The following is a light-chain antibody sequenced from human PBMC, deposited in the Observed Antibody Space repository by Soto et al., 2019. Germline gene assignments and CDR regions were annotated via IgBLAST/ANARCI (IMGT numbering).Light chain of an antibody. V-gene: IGLV4-69*01. CDR3: QTWGTGHWV. CDR1: SGHSSYA. Sequence: QPVLTQSPSASASLGASVKFTCTLSSGHSSYAIAWHQQQPEKGPRYLMKLNSDGSHSKGDGIPDRFSGSSSGAERYLTISSLQSEDEADYYCQTWGTGHWVFGGGTKVTVL. CDR2: LNSDGSH. J-gene: IGLJ3*02.